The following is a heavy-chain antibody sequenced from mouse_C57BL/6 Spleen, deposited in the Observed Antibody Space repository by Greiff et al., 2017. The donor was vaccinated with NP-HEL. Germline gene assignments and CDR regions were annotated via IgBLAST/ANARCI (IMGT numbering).Heavy chain of an antibody. D-gene: IGHD1-1*01. CDR1: GYTFTSYW. J-gene: IGHJ3*01. CDR2: IDPSDSYT. Sequence: QVQLQQPGAELVKPGASVKLSCKASGYTFTSYWMQWVKQRPGQGLEWIGEIDPSDSYTNYNQKFKGKATLTVDTSSSTAYMQLSSLTSEDSAVYYGARGGSSPPGFAYWGQGTLVTVSA. CDR3: ARGGSSPPGFAY. V-gene: IGHV1-50*01.